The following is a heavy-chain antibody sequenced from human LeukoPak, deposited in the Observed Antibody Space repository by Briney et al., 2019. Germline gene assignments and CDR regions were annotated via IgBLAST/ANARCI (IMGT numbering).Heavy chain of an antibody. V-gene: IGHV3-74*01. D-gene: IGHD5-24*01. Sequence: PGGSLRLSCTASGFTFSSYWMHWVRHAPGKGLVWVSRINSDGGSTSYADSVKGRFTISRDNAKNTLYLQMNSLRAEDTAVYYCARRIQGMAPYYFDYWGQGTLVTVSS. CDR3: ARRIQGMAPYYFDY. J-gene: IGHJ4*02. CDR1: GFTFSSYW. CDR2: INSDGGST.